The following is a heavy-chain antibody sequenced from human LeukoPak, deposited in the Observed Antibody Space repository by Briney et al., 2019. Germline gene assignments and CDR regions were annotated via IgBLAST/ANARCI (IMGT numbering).Heavy chain of an antibody. CDR2: IYYSGST. CDR3: ARSGPYYYYYYMDV. J-gene: IGHJ6*03. CDR1: GGSISSYY. Sequence: SETLSLTCTVSGGSISSYYWSWIRQPPGKGLEWIGYIYYSGSTNYNPSLKSRVTISVDTSKNQFSLKLSSVTAAGTAIYYCARSGPYYYYYYMDVWGKGTTVTISS. D-gene: IGHD2-8*02. V-gene: IGHV4-59*08.